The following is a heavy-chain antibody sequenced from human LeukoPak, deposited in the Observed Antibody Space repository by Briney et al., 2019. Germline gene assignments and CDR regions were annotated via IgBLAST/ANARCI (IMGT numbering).Heavy chain of an antibody. CDR3: ARGHYDSSGYYYEEDY. CDR1: GYTFTSNY. V-gene: IGHV1-46*01. D-gene: IGHD3-22*01. J-gene: IGHJ4*02. CDR2: ISPSGGST. Sequence: ASVKVSCKAFGYTFTSNYMHWVRQAPGQGPEWMGVISPSGGSTTYAQKFQGGVTLTRGMSTSTDYLELSSLRSEDTAVYYCARGHYDSSGYYYEEDYWGQGTLVTVSS.